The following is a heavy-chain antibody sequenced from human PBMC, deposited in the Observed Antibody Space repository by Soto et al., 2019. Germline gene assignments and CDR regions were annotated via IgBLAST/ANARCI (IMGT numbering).Heavy chain of an antibody. Sequence: QVQLVESGGGVVQPGRSLRLSCAASGFTFSSYAMHWVRQAPGKGLEWVAVISYDGSNKYYADSVKGRFTISRDNSKNTLYLQMDSLRAEDTAVYYCARGGGSGWYPLGYWGQGTLVTVSS. V-gene: IGHV3-30-3*01. CDR3: ARGGGSGWYPLGY. CDR1: GFTFSSYA. CDR2: ISYDGSNK. J-gene: IGHJ4*02. D-gene: IGHD6-19*01.